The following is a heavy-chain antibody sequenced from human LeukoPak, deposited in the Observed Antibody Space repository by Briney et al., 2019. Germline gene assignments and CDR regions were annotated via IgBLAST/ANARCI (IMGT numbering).Heavy chain of an antibody. Sequence: PGGSLRLSCAASGFTFSSYEMNWVRQAPGKGLEWVSYISSSGSTTYYADSVKGRFTISRNNAKNSLYLQMNSLRAEDTAVYYCARVHYYDSSGYYLWGQGTLVTVSS. CDR2: ISSSGSTT. CDR1: GFTFSSYE. J-gene: IGHJ5*02. V-gene: IGHV3-48*03. CDR3: ARVHYYDSSGYYL. D-gene: IGHD3-22*01.